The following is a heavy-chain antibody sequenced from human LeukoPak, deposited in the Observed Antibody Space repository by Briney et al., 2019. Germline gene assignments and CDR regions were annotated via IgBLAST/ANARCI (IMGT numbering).Heavy chain of an antibody. Sequence: GRSLRLSCAASGFIFSSYDMHWVRQAPGKGLEWVAVIYYDGSNKYYADSVRGRFTISRDNSKNTLFLQMSSLRAEDTAVYYCARDTFYSSGVYGLDVWGQGTTVTVSS. V-gene: IGHV3-33*01. CDR1: GFIFSSYD. J-gene: IGHJ6*02. CDR2: IYYDGSNK. CDR3: ARDTFYSSGVYGLDV. D-gene: IGHD3-22*01.